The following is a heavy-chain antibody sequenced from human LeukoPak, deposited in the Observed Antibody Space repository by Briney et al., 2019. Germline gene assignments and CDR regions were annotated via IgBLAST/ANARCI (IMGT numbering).Heavy chain of an antibody. CDR2: IYYSGST. V-gene: IGHV4-39*01. CDR1: GGSISSSSYY. J-gene: IGHJ3*02. D-gene: IGHD3-9*01. CDR3: ARQGYDILTGYIDAFDI. Sequence: PSETLSLTCTVSGGSISSSSYYWGWIRQPPGKGLEWIGSIYYSGSTYYNPSVKSRVTIFVDTSKNQFSLKLRSVTAADTAIYYCARQGYDILTGYIDAFDIWGQGTMVTVSS.